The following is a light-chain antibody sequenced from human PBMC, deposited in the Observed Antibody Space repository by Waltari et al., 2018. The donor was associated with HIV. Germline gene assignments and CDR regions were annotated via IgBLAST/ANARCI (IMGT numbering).Light chain of an antibody. CDR1: NSHVDTPS. CDR2: AND. V-gene: IGLV1-47*01. Sequence: QSVFTQPPSMSGTPGQRVTISCSGSNSHVDTPSVHWYRRVPGAAPNLLIFANDQRPLGVPDRFSGSKSGSLASQAISGLRSEDEADYCCATWADILSAWVFGGGTRVTV. CDR3: ATWADILSAWV. J-gene: IGLJ3*02.